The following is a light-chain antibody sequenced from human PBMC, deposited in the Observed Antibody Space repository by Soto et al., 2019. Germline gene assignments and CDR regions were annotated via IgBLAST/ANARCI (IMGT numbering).Light chain of an antibody. CDR3: QQYGSSPPWT. CDR1: HSVSSTY. Sequence: EIVLTQSPGTLSLSPGERATLSCRASHSVSSTYLAWYQQKPGQAPRLLIYGASSRATGIPDRFSGSGSGTDFTLTISSLEPADFAVYYCQQYGSSPPWTFGQGTKVEIK. V-gene: IGKV3-20*01. J-gene: IGKJ1*01. CDR2: GAS.